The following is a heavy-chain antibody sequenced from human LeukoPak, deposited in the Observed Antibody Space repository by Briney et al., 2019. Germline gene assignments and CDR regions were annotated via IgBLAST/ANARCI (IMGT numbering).Heavy chain of an antibody. D-gene: IGHD3/OR15-3a*01. CDR3: ARDWTRTGFDY. CDR1: GFXFSSYG. J-gene: IGHJ4*02. CDR2: ISSTSTTM. V-gene: IGHV3-48*02. Sequence: PGGSLRLSCAAAGFXFSSYGINWVRQAPGKGLEWVSYISSTSTTMYYADSVKGRFTISRDNAKHSLFLQMYSLRDEDTADYYCARDWTRTGFDYWGQGTLVTVSS.